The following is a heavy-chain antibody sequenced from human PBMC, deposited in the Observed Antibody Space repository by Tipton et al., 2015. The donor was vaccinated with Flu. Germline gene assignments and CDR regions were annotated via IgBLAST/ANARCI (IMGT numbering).Heavy chain of an antibody. CDR3: ARHVDRSWMLEF. J-gene: IGHJ4*02. V-gene: IGHV4-38-2*02. CDR1: GYSISSGYY. D-gene: IGHD3-10*01. CDR2: IYHSGST. Sequence: TLSLTCTVSGYSISSGYYWGWIRQPPGKGLEWIGSIYHSGSTYYNPSLKSRVTISVDTSKNQFSLKLSSVTAADTAVYYCARHVDRSWMLEFWGQGTLVTVSS.